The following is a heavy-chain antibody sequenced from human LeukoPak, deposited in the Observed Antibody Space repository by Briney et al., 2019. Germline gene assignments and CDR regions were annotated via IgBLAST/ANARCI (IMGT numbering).Heavy chain of an antibody. CDR1: GYTFTGYY. V-gene: IGHV1-2*02. CDR2: INPKSGGT. Sequence: ASVKVSCKASGYTFTGYYMHWVRQAPGQGLEWMGWINPKSGGTNYAQKFQGRVTMTRDTPITTAYMDLSRLTSDDTAVYYCARDRYGDGFAHLDYWGQGALVTVSS. J-gene: IGHJ4*02. D-gene: IGHD5-24*01. CDR3: ARDRYGDGFAHLDY.